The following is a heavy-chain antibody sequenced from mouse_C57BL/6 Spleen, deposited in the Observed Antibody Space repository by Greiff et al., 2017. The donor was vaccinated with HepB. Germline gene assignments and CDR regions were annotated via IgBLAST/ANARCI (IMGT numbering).Heavy chain of an antibody. J-gene: IGHJ3*01. V-gene: IGHV5-6*01. Sequence: EVQVVESGGDLVKPGGSLKLSCAASGFTFSSYGMSWVRQTPDKRLEWVATISSGGSYTYYPDSVKGRFTISRDNAKNTLYLQMSSLKSEDTAMYYCARHGGLYSNYDWFAYWGQGTLVTVSA. D-gene: IGHD2-5*01. CDR2: ISSGGSYT. CDR1: GFTFSSYG. CDR3: ARHGGLYSNYDWFAY.